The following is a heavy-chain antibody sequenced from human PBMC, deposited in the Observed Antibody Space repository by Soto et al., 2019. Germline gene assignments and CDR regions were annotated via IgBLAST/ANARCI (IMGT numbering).Heavy chain of an antibody. V-gene: IGHV4-39*02. D-gene: IGHD5-18*01. CDR1: GGSISSSSYY. CDR3: AREVDTAMGFDY. Sequence: QLQLQESGPGLVKPSETLSLTCTVSGGSISSSSYYWGWIRQPPGKGLEWIGSIYYSGSTYYNPSLKSRVPISVDTSKNQFSLKLSSGTAADTAVYYCAREVDTAMGFDYWGQGTLVTVSS. CDR2: IYYSGST. J-gene: IGHJ4*02.